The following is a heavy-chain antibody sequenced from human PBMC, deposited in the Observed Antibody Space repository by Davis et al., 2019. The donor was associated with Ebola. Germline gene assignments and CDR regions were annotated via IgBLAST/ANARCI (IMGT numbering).Heavy chain of an antibody. CDR2: IYYSGST. J-gene: IGHJ4*02. Sequence: PSETLSLTCTVSGGSISSSSYYWGWIRQPPGKGLEWIGSIYYSGSTYYNPSLKSRVTISVDTSKNQFSLKLSSVTAADTAVYYCARVSTAMVIATFDYWGQGTLVTVSS. D-gene: IGHD5-18*01. V-gene: IGHV4-39*07. CDR1: GGSISSSSYY. CDR3: ARVSTAMVIATFDY.